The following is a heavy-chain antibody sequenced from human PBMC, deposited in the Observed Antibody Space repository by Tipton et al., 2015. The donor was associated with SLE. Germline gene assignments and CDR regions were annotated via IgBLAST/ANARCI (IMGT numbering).Heavy chain of an antibody. Sequence: LRLSCTVSGDSISSYYWSWIRQPPGKGLEWIGYIYYSGSTNYNPSLKSRVTISIDTSKNQFSLKLTSVTAADTAVYYCARSGSITGTGDDAFDIWGQGTMVTVSS. D-gene: IGHD1-20*01. CDR2: IYYSGST. CDR1: GDSISSYY. J-gene: IGHJ3*02. CDR3: ARSGSITGTGDDAFDI. V-gene: IGHV4-59*01.